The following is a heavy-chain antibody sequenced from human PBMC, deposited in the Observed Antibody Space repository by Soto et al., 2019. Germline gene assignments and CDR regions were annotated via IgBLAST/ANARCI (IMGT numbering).Heavy chain of an antibody. CDR3: ARGYGVPRAYGFDP. CDR2: INAGNGNT. D-gene: IGHD2-2*01. V-gene: IGHV1-3*05. J-gene: IGHJ5*02. Sequence: QVQLVQSGAEEKKPGASVKVSCKASGYTFTSYAMHWVRQAPGQRLEWMGWINAGNGNTKYSQKFQGRVTITRDTSASTASMELSSLRSEDTAVYYSARGYGVPRAYGFDPWGQGTLVTVSS. CDR1: GYTFTSYA.